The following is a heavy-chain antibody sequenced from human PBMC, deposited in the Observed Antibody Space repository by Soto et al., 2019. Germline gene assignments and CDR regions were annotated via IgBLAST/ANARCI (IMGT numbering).Heavy chain of an antibody. CDR1: GFTFSSYA. CDR3: AKDLSGRYFVTYYFDY. CDR2: ISGSGGST. J-gene: IGHJ4*02. Sequence: EVQLLESGGGLVQPGGSLRLSCATSGFTFSSYAMSWVRQAPGKGLEWVSTISGSGGSTYYADSVKGRFTISRDNSKNTLYLQMNSLRAEDTAVFYCAKDLSGRYFVTYYFDYWGQGTLVTVSS. V-gene: IGHV3-23*01. D-gene: IGHD6-19*01.